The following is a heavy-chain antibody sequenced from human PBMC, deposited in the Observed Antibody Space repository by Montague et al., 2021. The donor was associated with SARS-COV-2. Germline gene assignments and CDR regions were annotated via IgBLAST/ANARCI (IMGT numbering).Heavy chain of an antibody. J-gene: IGHJ5*02. CDR3: ARGLVGWFDP. CDR2: IYYSGST. D-gene: IGHD3/OR15-3a*01. CDR1: GGSISSSSYY. Sequence: SETLSLTCTVSGGSISSSSYYWGWIRQPPGKGLEWIGSIYYSGSTYYXPSLKSRVTISVDTSKSQFSLKLSSVTAADTAVYYCARGLVGWFDPWGQGTLVTVSS. V-gene: IGHV4-39*01.